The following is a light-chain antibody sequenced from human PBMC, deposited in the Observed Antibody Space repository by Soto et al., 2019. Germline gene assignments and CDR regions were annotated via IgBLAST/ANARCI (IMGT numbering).Light chain of an antibody. J-gene: IGKJ1*01. CDR1: QSISSSS. CDR3: QQFGSSPWT. V-gene: IGKV3-20*01. Sequence: EIVLMQSPGTLSLSPGERATLSCRASQSISSSSLAWYQQKAGQSPRLLIYGSSSRATGIPDRCGGSGSGTDFTLTISRLEPEVFAVYFCQQFGSSPWTFGQGTKVAIK. CDR2: GSS.